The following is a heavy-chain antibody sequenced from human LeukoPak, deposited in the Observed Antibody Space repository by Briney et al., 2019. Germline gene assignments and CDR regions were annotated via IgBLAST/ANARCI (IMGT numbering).Heavy chain of an antibody. CDR2: ISSSSSYI. Sequence: GGSLRLSCAASGFTFSDYSMNWVRQAPGKGLEWASSISSSSSYIYYADSVKGRFIISRDNAKNSLYLQMNSLRAEDTAVYYCARDFPTVTTAGTFDIWGQGTMVTVSS. J-gene: IGHJ3*02. V-gene: IGHV3-21*01. D-gene: IGHD4-17*01. CDR1: GFTFSDYS. CDR3: ARDFPTVTTAGTFDI.